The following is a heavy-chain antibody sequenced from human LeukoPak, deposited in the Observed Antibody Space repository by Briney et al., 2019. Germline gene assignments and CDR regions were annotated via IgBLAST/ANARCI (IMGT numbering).Heavy chain of an antibody. CDR3: AKHEGAMPFDF. CDR1: GLTFSSYS. Sequence: PGGSLRLSCAASGLTFSSYSLSWIRQAPGKGLEWVSAISARGGVTYYADSVKGRFTLSRDNSKNTLYLQMNSLRAEDTAVYYCAKHEGAMPFDFWGRGTLVTVSS. CDR2: ISARGGVT. J-gene: IGHJ4*02. V-gene: IGHV3-23*01. D-gene: IGHD3-16*01.